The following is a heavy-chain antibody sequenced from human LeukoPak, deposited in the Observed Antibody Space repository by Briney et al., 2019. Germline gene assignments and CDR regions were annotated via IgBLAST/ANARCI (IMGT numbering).Heavy chain of an antibody. Sequence: GGSLRLSCAPSGFTFSSYGMHWVRQAPGKGLEWVALISYDGSDKYYADSVKGRFTISRDNSKSTLYLQMNSLRAEDTAVYYCAKAGEITMIVLVPGGMDVRAKGPRSPSP. J-gene: IGHJ6*02. V-gene: IGHV3-30*18. CDR2: ISYDGSDK. CDR3: AKAGEITMIVLVPGGMDV. D-gene: IGHD3-22*01. CDR1: GFTFSSYG.